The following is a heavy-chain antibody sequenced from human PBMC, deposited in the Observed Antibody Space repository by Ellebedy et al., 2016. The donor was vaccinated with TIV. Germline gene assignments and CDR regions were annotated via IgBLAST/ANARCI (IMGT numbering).Heavy chain of an antibody. D-gene: IGHD3-22*01. J-gene: IGHJ4*02. CDR2: INHGGST. CDR1: GGSFSGYY. Sequence: SQTLSLTCAVYGGSFSGYYWSWIRQPPGKGLEWIGEINHGGSTNYNPSLKSRVTISLDTSKNQFSLKLTSVTAADTAVYYCARAIARGIVLVMAFDYWGQGTLVTVSS. V-gene: IGHV4-34*01. CDR3: ARAIARGIVLVMAFDY.